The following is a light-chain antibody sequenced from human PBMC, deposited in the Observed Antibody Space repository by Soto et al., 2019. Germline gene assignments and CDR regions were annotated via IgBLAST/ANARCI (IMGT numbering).Light chain of an antibody. CDR3: QQYGRSPLT. J-gene: IGKJ4*01. Sequence: EIVLTQSPDTLSLSPGERATLSCRASQSVRNNYLAGYQQKPGQAPRFLSYDASSRATGIPDRFSRSGSGTDFTLTISRLEPEDFAVYYCQQYGRSPLTFGGGTKVEIK. CDR2: DAS. V-gene: IGKV3-20*01. CDR1: QSVRNNY.